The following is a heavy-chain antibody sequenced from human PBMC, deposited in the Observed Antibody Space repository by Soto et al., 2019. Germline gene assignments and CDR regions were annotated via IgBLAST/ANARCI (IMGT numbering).Heavy chain of an antibody. CDR3: ARDSPDIVATIGNFDY. CDR2: INPNSGGT. CDR1: GYTFTGYY. Sequence: GASVKVSCKASGYTFTGYYIHWVRQAPGEGLEWMGWINPNSGGTNYAQKFQGRVTMTRDTSISTAYMELSRLRSDDTAVYYCARDSPDIVATIGNFDYWGQGTLVTVSS. V-gene: IGHV1-2*02. J-gene: IGHJ4*02. D-gene: IGHD5-12*01.